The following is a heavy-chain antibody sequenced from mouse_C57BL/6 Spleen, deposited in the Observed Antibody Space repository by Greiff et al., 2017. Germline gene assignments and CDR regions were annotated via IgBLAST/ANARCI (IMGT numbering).Heavy chain of an antibody. Sequence: QVQLQQSGAELVRPGASVKLSCKASGYTFTDYYINWVKQRPGQGLEWIARIYPGSGNTYYNEKFKGKATLTAEKSSSTAYMQLSSLTSEDSAVYFWAGGDMRVRGYFDYWGQGTTLTVSS. D-gene: IGHD5-1*01. V-gene: IGHV1-76*01. CDR3: AGGDMRVRGYFDY. CDR2: IYPGSGNT. CDR1: GYTFTDYY. J-gene: IGHJ2*01.